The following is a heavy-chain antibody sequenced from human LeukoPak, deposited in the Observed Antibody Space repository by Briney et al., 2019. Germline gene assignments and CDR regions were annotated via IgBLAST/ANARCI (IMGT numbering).Heavy chain of an antibody. Sequence: SETLSLTCAVYGGSFSGYYWSWIRQPPGKGPEWIGEINHSGSTNYNPSLKSRVTISVDTSKNQFSLKLSSVTAADTAVYYCARNRYGAQDVTPYYFDYWGQGTLVTVSS. D-gene: IGHD4-17*01. CDR3: ARNRYGAQDVTPYYFDY. J-gene: IGHJ4*02. CDR2: INHSGST. CDR1: GGSFSGYY. V-gene: IGHV4-34*01.